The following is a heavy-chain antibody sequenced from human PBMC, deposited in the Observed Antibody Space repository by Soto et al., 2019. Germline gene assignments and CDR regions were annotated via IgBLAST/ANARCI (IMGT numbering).Heavy chain of an antibody. CDR3: AREVGHGWFDP. CDR1: GFTVSSNY. Sequence: EVQLVESGGGLVQPGGSLRLSCAASGFTVSSNYMSWVRPAPGKGLEWVSVIYSGVSTYYADSVKGRFTISRHNSKNTLYLQMNSLRAEDTAVYYCAREVGHGWFDPWGQGTLVTVSS. J-gene: IGHJ5*02. V-gene: IGHV3-53*04. CDR2: IYSGVST.